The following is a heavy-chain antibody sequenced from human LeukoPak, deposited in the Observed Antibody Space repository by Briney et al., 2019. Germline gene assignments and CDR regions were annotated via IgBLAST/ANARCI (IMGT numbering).Heavy chain of an antibody. Sequence: GGSLRLSCAASGFTFSSYAMSWVRQAPGRGLEWVSAISGSGGSTYYADSVKGRFTISRDNSKNTLYLQMNSLRAEDTAVYYCAKSNSSSWYGTFDYWGQGTLVTVSS. CDR3: AKSNSSSWYGTFDY. CDR1: GFTFSSYA. J-gene: IGHJ4*02. CDR2: ISGSGGST. V-gene: IGHV3-23*01. D-gene: IGHD6-13*01.